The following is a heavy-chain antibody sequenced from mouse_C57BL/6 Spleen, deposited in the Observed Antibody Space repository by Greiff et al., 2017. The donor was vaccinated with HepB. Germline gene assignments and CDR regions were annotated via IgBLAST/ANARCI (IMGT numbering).Heavy chain of an antibody. J-gene: IGHJ3*01. Sequence: EVQLQQSGPELVKPGASVKISCKASGYSFTGYYMNWVKQSPEKSLEWIGEINPSTGGTTYNQKFKAKATLTVDKSSSTAYLQLKSLTSEDSAVYYGAREDYYGSSYGFAYWGQGTLVTVSA. CDR2: INPSTGGT. CDR3: AREDYYGSSYGFAY. CDR1: GYSFTGYY. D-gene: IGHD1-1*01. V-gene: IGHV1-42*01.